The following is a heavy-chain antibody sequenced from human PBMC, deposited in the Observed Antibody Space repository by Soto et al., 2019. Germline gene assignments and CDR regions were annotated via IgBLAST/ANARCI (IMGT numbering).Heavy chain of an antibody. CDR1: GGSISSGGYY. V-gene: IGHV4-31*03. D-gene: IGHD3-3*01. Sequence: PSETLSLTCTVSGGSISSGGYYWSWIRQHPGKGLEWIGYIYYSGSTYYNPSLKSRVTISVDTSKNQFSLKLSSVTAADTAVYYCARGITDFWSGYPSSSVWFDPWGQGTLVTVSS. J-gene: IGHJ5*02. CDR2: IYYSGST. CDR3: ARGITDFWSGYPSSSVWFDP.